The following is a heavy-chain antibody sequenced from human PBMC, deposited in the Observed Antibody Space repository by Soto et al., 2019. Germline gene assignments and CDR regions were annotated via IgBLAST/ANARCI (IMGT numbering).Heavy chain of an antibody. Sequence: QVQLVQSGAEVKKPGASVKVSCKASGYTFTSYGISWVRQAPGQGLEWMGWISAYNGNTNYAQKLQGRVTMTTDTSTRTAYMELRSLRSDDTAVYYCARLSLRDIVVVVAALPSKGFDYWGQGTLVTVSS. CDR3: ARLSLRDIVVVVAALPSKGFDY. V-gene: IGHV1-18*01. CDR1: GYTFTSYG. CDR2: ISAYNGNT. D-gene: IGHD2-15*01. J-gene: IGHJ4*02.